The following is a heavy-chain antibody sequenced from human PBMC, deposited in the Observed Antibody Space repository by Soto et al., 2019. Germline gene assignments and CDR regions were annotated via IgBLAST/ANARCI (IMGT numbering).Heavy chain of an antibody. D-gene: IGHD6-19*01. CDR2: IYPGDSDT. J-gene: IGHJ4*02. V-gene: IGHV5-51*01. Sequence: PEESLKISCKGSGYIFTGYWVGWVRQMSGKGLEWMGIIYPGDSDTRYSPSFQGQVTISADTSVSTAYLQWSSLKASDTAIYYCWRRDLSVAGTDYCGQGTLVPVSS. CDR1: GYIFTGYW. CDR3: WRRDLSVAGTDY.